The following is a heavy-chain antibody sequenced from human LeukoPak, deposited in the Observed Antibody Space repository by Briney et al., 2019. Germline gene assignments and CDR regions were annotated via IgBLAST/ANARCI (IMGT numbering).Heavy chain of an antibody. J-gene: IGHJ4*02. CDR3: AREVPAAKGEEN. CDR1: GGTFSSYA. Sequence: GASVKVSCKASGGTFSSYAISWVRQAPGQGLEWMGGIIPIFGTANYAQKFQGRVTITADESTSTAYMELSSLRSEDTAVYYCAREVPAAKGEENWGQGTLVTVSS. V-gene: IGHV1-69*13. CDR2: IIPIFGTA. D-gene: IGHD2-2*01.